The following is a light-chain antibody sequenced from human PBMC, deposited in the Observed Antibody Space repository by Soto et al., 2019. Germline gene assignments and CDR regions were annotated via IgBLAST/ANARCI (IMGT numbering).Light chain of an antibody. CDR2: TAS. CDR1: QSVGNNF. CDR3: QQYGSSPYT. J-gene: IGKJ2*01. Sequence: EIVLTQSPGTLYLSPGEGASLSCRASQSVGNNFLAWYQHKPGQSPRLLIYTASTRATGTPDRFSGSGSGTDYPLNIRRLEPEDFAMYYCQQYGSSPYTFGQGTRVEVK. V-gene: IGKV3-20*01.